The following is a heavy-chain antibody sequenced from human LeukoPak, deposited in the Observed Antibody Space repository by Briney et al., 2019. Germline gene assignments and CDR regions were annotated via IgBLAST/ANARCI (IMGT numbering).Heavy chain of an antibody. CDR3: ASSLSLIPYYFDY. CDR2: IYYSGNT. D-gene: IGHD3-16*01. Sequence: PSETLSLTCTVSGGSISSSTYYWGWIRQPPGKGLEWIGNIYYSGNTYYNPSLKSRVAISVDTSKNQFSLKLSSVTAADTAVYYCASSLSLIPYYFDYWGQGTLVTVSS. V-gene: IGHV4-39*07. CDR1: GGSISSSTYY. J-gene: IGHJ4*02.